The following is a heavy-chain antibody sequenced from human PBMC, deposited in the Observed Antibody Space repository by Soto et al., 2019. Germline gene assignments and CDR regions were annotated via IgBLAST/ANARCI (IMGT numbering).Heavy chain of an antibody. D-gene: IGHD1-7*01. CDR1: AVTFSSYA. Sequence: TGGSLRLSCAASAVTFSSYAMSWVRQAPGKGLEWVSAISGSGGSTYYADSVKGRFTISRDNSKNTLYLQMNSLRAEDTAVYYCAKDPPGHNWNYVFHYWGQGTLVTVSS. CDR3: AKDPPGHNWNYVFHY. J-gene: IGHJ4*02. V-gene: IGHV3-23*01. CDR2: ISGSGGST.